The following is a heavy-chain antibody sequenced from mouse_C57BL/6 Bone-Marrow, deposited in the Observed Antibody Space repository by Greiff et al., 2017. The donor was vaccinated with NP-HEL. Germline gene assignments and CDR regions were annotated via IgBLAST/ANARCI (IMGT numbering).Heavy chain of an antibody. CDR3: ASHYYGSRSYWYFDV. CDR1: GYTFTDYY. Sequence: QVQLQQSGAELVRPGASVKLSCKASGYTFTDYYINWVKQRPGQGLEWIARIYPGSGNTYYNEKFKGKATLTAEKSSSTAYMQLSSLTSEDSAVYFCASHYYGSRSYWYFDVWGTGTTVTVSS. J-gene: IGHJ1*03. V-gene: IGHV1-76*01. D-gene: IGHD1-1*01. CDR2: IYPGSGNT.